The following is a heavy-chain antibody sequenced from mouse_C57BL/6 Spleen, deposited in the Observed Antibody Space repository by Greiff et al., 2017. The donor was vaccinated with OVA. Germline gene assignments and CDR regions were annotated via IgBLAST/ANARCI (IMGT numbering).Heavy chain of an antibody. CDR3: ARKGGSSYGYFDV. D-gene: IGHD1-1*01. J-gene: IGHJ1*03. Sequence: QVQLQQPGAELVMPGASVKLSCKASGYTFTSYWMHWVKQRPGQGLEWIGEIDPSDSYTNYNQKFKGKSTLTVDKSSSTAYMQLSSLTYEDSAVYYCARKGGSSYGYFDVWGTGTTVTVSS. CDR1: GYTFTSYW. CDR2: IDPSDSYT. V-gene: IGHV1-69*01.